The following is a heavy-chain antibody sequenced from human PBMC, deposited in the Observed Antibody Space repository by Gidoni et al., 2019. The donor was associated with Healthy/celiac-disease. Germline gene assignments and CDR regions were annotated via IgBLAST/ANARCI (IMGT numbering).Heavy chain of an antibody. CDR3: AAPFGYSSSWGYMDV. CDR2: ISYDGSNK. CDR1: GFTFSSYG. D-gene: IGHD6-13*01. V-gene: IGHV3-30*03. J-gene: IGHJ6*03. Sequence: QVQLVESGGGVVQPGRSLRLSWAASGFTFSSYGMHWVRPAPGKGLEWVAVISYDGSNKYYADSVKGRFTISRDNSKNTLYLQMNSLRAEDTAVYYCAAPFGYSSSWGYMDVWGKGTTVTVSS.